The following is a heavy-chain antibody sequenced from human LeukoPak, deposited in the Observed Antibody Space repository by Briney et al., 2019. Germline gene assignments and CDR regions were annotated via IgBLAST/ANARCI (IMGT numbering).Heavy chain of an antibody. J-gene: IGHJ4*02. CDR3: AKDGYQLLSMGGHDY. D-gene: IGHD2-2*01. CDR1: GFTFDDYA. V-gene: IGHV3-9*01. CDR2: ISWNSGGI. Sequence: RAGRSPRLSCAASGFTFDDYAMHWVRQAPGKGLEWVSGISWNSGGIGYADSVKGRFTISRDNSKNTLYLQMNSLRAEDTAVYYCAKDGYQLLSMGGHDYWGQGTLVTVSS.